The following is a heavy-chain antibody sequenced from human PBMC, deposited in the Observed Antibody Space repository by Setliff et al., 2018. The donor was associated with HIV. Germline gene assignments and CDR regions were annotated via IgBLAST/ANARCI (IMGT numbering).Heavy chain of an antibody. CDR1: GGSFSGYY. CDR3: ARVAGAHYFDY. CDR2: INHGGST. V-gene: IGHV4-34*01. D-gene: IGHD1-26*01. J-gene: IGHJ4*02. Sequence: KPSETLSLTCAVYGGSFSGYYWSWIRQPPGKGLEWIGEINHGGSTNYNPSLKSRVTISVDTSKNQFSLKLSSVTAADTAVYYCARVAGAHYFDYWGQGTLVTVSS.